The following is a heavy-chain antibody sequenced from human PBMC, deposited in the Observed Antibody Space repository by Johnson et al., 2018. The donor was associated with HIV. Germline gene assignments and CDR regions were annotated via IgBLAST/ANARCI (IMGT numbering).Heavy chain of an antibody. D-gene: IGHD6-19*01. CDR2: IKQDGSEK. CDR3: ARDQGTSSGWPEAFDI. J-gene: IGHJ3*02. V-gene: IGHV3-7*01. Sequence: EVQLVESGGGVVQPGRSLRLSCAASGFTFSSYWMSWVRQAPGKGLEWVANIKQDGSEKYYVDSVKGRFTISRDNAKNSLYLQMNSLRAEDTAVDYCARDQGTSSGWPEAFDIWGQGTLVTVSA. CDR1: GFTFSSYW.